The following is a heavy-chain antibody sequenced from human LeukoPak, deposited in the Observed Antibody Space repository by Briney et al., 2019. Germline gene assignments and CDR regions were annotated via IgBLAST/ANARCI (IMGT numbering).Heavy chain of an antibody. Sequence: SETLSLTCTVSGGSISSSSYYWGWIRQPPGRGLEWIGSIYYSGSTYYNPSLKSRVTISVDTSKNQFSLKLSPVTAADTAVYYCARVTTVTTVYFDYWGQGTLVTVSS. CDR3: ARVTTVTTVYFDY. CDR1: GGSISSSSYY. CDR2: IYYSGST. J-gene: IGHJ4*02. D-gene: IGHD4-11*01. V-gene: IGHV4-39*01.